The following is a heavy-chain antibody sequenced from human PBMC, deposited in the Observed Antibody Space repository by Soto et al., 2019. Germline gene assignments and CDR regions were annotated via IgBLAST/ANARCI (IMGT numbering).Heavy chain of an antibody. CDR3: AHRRLGYCISTGCKGYFDY. D-gene: IGHD2-2*01. V-gene: IGHV2-5*02. CDR2: IYWDDDK. Sequence: SGPTLVNPTQTLTLTCTFSGFSLSTSGVGVGWIRQPPGKALEWLALIYWDDDKRYSPSLKSRLTITKDTSKNQVVLTMTNMDPVDAATYYCAHRRLGYCISTGCKGYFDYWGQGTLVTVSS. J-gene: IGHJ4*02. CDR1: GFSLSTSGVG.